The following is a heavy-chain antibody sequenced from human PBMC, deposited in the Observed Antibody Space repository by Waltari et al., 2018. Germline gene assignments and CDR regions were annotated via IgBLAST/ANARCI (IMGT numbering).Heavy chain of an antibody. D-gene: IGHD1-26*01. CDR3: AMSLTVLVRADH. V-gene: IGHV3-23*04. J-gene: IGHJ4*02. CDR1: GFPFSSSA. Sequence: EVRLVESGGGLVKPGGSLRLYCAASGFPFSSSAMTWVRQAPGKGLEWVAGLSASGSRTFYAASVKGRFTISRDNSNNTLYAQMTSLTPEDTATYYCAMSLTVLVRADHWGQGTLVAVSS. CDR2: LSASGSRT.